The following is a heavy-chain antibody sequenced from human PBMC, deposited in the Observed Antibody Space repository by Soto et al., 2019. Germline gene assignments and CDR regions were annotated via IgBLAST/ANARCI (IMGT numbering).Heavy chain of an antibody. D-gene: IGHD5-12*01. CDR1: GGTFSSYT. V-gene: IGHV1-69*02. CDR3: AGGYDLGAFDI. CDR2: IIPILGIA. J-gene: IGHJ3*02. Sequence: QVQLGQSGAEVKKPGPSVKVSCKASGGTFSSYTISWVRQAPGQGLEWMGRIIPILGIANYAQKFQGRVTITADKATSTAYMELSSLRSEDTAVYYGAGGYDLGAFDIWGQGTMVTVSS.